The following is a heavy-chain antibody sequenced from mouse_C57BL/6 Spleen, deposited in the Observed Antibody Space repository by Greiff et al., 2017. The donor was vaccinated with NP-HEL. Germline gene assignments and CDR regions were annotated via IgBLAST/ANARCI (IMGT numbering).Heavy chain of an antibody. D-gene: IGHD2-1*01. Sequence: EVHLVESGGGLVKPGGSLKLSCAASGFTFSDYGMHWVRQAPEKGLEWVAYISSGSSTIYYADTVKGRFTISRDNAKNTLFLQMTSLRSEDTAMYYCARGNYGPFDYWGQGTTLTVSS. CDR2: ISSGSSTI. J-gene: IGHJ2*01. CDR3: ARGNYGPFDY. CDR1: GFTFSDYG. V-gene: IGHV5-17*01.